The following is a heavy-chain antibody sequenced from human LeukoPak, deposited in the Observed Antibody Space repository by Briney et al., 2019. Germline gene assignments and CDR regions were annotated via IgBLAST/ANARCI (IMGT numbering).Heavy chain of an antibody. D-gene: IGHD2-15*01. J-gene: IGHJ2*01. V-gene: IGHV3-23*01. CDR1: GFTFSSYA. CDR2: ISGSGGST. CDR3: AKHQMVVPAHLYSYFDL. Sequence: PGGSLRLSCAASGFTFSSYAMNWVRQAPGKGLEWVSAISGSGGSTYYADSAKGRFTISRDNSKNTLYLQMNSLRAEDAAVYYCAKHQMVVPAHLYSYFDLWGRGTLVTVSS.